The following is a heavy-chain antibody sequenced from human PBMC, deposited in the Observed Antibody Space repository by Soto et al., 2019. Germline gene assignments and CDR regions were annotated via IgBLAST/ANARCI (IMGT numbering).Heavy chain of an antibody. D-gene: IGHD3-9*01. CDR2: INDRGSI. Sequence: QVQLQQWGAGPLRPLETLSLTCGVSGGSFSGYYWAWIRQSPGKGLEWIGEINDRGSINYNPSLKSRVSSSVVTSKNHYSLNLRSVTAADTAVYYCARESHDILTGPPWVWYFDLWGRGTLVTVSS. CDR3: ARESHDILTGPPWVWYFDL. CDR1: GGSFSGYY. V-gene: IGHV4-34*01. J-gene: IGHJ2*01.